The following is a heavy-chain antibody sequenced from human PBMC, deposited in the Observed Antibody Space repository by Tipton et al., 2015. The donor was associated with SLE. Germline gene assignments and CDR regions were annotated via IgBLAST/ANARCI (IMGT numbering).Heavy chain of an antibody. Sequence: LRLSCAVYGGSFSGYYWSWIRQPPGKGLEWIGEINHSGSTNYNPSLKSRVTISVDTSKNQFSLKLSSVTAADTAVYYCARGRWDYDFWSGYYPAPYYYYGMDVWGQGTTVTVSS. V-gene: IGHV4-34*01. J-gene: IGHJ6*02. CDR1: GGSFSGYY. CDR3: ARGRWDYDFWSGYYPAPYYYYGMDV. CDR2: INHSGST. D-gene: IGHD3-3*01.